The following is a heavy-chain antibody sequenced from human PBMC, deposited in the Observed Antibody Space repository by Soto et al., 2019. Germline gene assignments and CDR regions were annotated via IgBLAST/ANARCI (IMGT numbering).Heavy chain of an antibody. CDR1: GYSFTSYW. CDR3: ARLDQKNYYGSGSYYKGRDYYYYYMDV. CDR2: IYPGDSDT. D-gene: IGHD3-10*01. V-gene: IGHV5-51*01. Sequence: GESLKISCKGSGYSFTSYWIGWVRQMPGKGLEWMGIIYPGDSDTRYSPSFQGQVTISADKSIDTAYLQWSSLKASDTAMYYWARLDQKNYYGSGSYYKGRDYYYYYMDVWGKGTTVTVSS. J-gene: IGHJ6*03.